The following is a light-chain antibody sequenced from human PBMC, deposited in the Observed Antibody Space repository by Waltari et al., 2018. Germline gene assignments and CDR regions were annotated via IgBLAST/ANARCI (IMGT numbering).Light chain of an antibody. CDR2: GAS. CDR3: QHYVSVPVT. Sequence: EIVLTQSPGTLSLSPGERATLSCRASQSVSRALAWYQQNPGQAPRLLIDGASNRATGIPDRFSGSGSGTDFSLIISRLEPEDFAVYYCQHYVSVPVTFGQGTKVEIK. CDR1: QSVSRA. J-gene: IGKJ1*01. V-gene: IGKV3-20*01.